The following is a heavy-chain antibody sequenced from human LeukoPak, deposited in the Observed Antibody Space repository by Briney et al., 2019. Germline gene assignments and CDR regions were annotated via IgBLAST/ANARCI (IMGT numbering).Heavy chain of an antibody. CDR2: ISGSGGST. Sequence: GGSLRLSCAASGFTFSSYAMSWIRQAPGKGLEWVSAISGSGGSTYYADSVKGRFTISRDNSKNTLYLQMNSLRAEDTAVYYCAREFIAVAGTGGFFDYWGQGTLVTVSS. CDR1: GFTFSSYA. J-gene: IGHJ4*02. D-gene: IGHD6-19*01. CDR3: AREFIAVAGTGGFFDY. V-gene: IGHV3-23*01.